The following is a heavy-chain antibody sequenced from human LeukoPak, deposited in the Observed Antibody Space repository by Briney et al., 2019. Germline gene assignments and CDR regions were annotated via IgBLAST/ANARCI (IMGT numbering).Heavy chain of an antibody. V-gene: IGHV3-72*01. J-gene: IGHJ4*02. CDR2: TRNKANSYTT. Sequence: PGGSLRLSCGASGFTFSDHYMDSGRPAPGKGLEWVGRTRNKANSYTTEYAASVKGRFTISREDSKNSLYLQMSSLKTEDTAVYYCARVWGSYSNYDYLDYWGQGTLVTVSS. D-gene: IGHD4-11*01. CDR1: GFTFSDHY. CDR3: ARVWGSYSNYDYLDY.